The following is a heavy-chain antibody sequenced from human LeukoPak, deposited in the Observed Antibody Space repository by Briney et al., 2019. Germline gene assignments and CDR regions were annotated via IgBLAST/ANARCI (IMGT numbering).Heavy chain of an antibody. D-gene: IGHD6-19*01. J-gene: IGHJ4*02. V-gene: IGHV3-30*03. CDR2: ISYDGSNK. CDR3: ARTSTYSSGWLFDY. Sequence: GGSLRLSCAASGFTFSSYGMHWVCQAPGEGLEWVAVISYDGSNKYYADSVKGRFTISRDNSKNTLYLQMNSLRAEDTAVYYCARTSTYSSGWLFDYWGQGTLVTVSS. CDR1: GFTFSSYG.